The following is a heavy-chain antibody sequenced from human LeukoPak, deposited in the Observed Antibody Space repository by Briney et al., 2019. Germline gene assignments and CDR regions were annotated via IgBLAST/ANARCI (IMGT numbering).Heavy chain of an antibody. CDR2: ISGSGGST. Sequence: GGSLRLSCAVSGFTFNNYAMAWVRQAPGKGLERVSAISGSGGSTYYADSVKGRFTISRDNSKNTLYLQMNSLGVEDTAVYYYAKGSKWGAYYFDYWGQGTLVTVSS. V-gene: IGHV3-23*01. D-gene: IGHD1-26*01. J-gene: IGHJ4*02. CDR1: GFTFNNYA. CDR3: AKGSKWGAYYFDY.